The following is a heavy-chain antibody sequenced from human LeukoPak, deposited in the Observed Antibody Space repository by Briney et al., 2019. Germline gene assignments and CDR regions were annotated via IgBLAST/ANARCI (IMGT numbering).Heavy chain of an antibody. J-gene: IGHJ6*02. CDR1: GYTFTGYY. CDR2: INPNSGGT. Sequence: GASVKVSCKASGYTFTGYYMHWVRQAPGQGLEWMGWINPNSGGTNYAQKFQGRVTMTRDTSTSTVYMELSSLRSEDTAVYYCARDRGCSSTSCYMAYYYGMDVWGQGTTVTVSS. V-gene: IGHV1-2*02. D-gene: IGHD2-2*02. CDR3: ARDRGCSSTSCYMAYYYGMDV.